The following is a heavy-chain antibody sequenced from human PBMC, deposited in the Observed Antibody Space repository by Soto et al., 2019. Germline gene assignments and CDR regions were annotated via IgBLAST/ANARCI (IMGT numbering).Heavy chain of an antibody. J-gene: IGHJ4*02. V-gene: IGHV4-39*01. CDR2: IYYSGST. CDR3: ARGSTTEKVDS. CDR1: GGSISSSSYF. Sequence: SETLSLTCSVSGGSISSSSYFWGWIRQPPGKGLEWIGSIYYSGSTYYNPSLKSRVTVSVDTSKNQFSLKLSSVTAADTAVYYCARGSTTEKVDSWGQG.